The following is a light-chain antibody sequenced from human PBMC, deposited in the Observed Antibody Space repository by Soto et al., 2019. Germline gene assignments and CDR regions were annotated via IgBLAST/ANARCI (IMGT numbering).Light chain of an antibody. CDR1: NSNIGSNA. V-gene: IGLV1-44*01. CDR3: AAWDDSLNAWV. CDR2: IND. Sequence: QPVLTQPPSASGTPGQRVTISCSGSNSNIGSNAVNWYQQLPGTAPKLLIYINDQRPSGVPDRFSGSKSGTSASLAISGLQSEDEADYYCAAWDDSLNAWVFGGGTKVTVL. J-gene: IGLJ3*02.